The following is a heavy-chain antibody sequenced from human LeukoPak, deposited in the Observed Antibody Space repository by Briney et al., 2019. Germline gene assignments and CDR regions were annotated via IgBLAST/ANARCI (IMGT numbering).Heavy chain of an antibody. J-gene: IGHJ3*02. V-gene: IGHV4-59*01. CDR1: GGSISSYY. D-gene: IGHD6-13*01. CDR3: ARFVAATGYDTFDI. Sequence: SETLSLTCTVSGGSISSYYWSWIRQPPGKGLEWIGYIYYSGSTNYNPSLKSRITISVDTSKNQFSLKLSSVTAADTAVYYCARFVAATGYDTFDIWGQGTMVTVSS. CDR2: IYYSGST.